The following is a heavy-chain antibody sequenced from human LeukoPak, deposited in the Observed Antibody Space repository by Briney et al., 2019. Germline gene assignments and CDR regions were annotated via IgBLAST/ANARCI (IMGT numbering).Heavy chain of an antibody. V-gene: IGHV4-4*07. Sequence: SETLSLTCTVSGGSISSYYWSWIRQPAGKGLEWIGSIYYSGSTYYNPSLKSRVTISVDTSKNQFSLKLSSVTAADTAVYYCARGYDILTGYYAYYWGQGTLDTVSS. CDR3: ARGYDILTGYYAYY. J-gene: IGHJ4*02. D-gene: IGHD3-9*01. CDR1: GGSISSYY. CDR2: IYYSGST.